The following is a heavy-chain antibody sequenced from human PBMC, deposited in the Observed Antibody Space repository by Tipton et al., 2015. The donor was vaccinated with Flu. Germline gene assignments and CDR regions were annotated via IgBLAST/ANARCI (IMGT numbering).Heavy chain of an antibody. D-gene: IGHD3-22*01. V-gene: IGHV4-61*02. CDR2: IFTSGST. Sequence: TLSLTCTVSGGSISSGGYYWSWIRQPAGKGLGWIGRIFTSGSTNYNPSLKSRVTMSVDTSKNQFPLKLRSVTAADTAVYYCARDGGRITMIVGGAFDIWCQGTMVTVSS. CDR3: ARDGGRITMIVGGAFDI. J-gene: IGHJ3*02. CDR1: GGSISSGGYY.